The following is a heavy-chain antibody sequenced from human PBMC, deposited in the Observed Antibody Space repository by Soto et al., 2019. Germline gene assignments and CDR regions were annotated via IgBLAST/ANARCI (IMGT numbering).Heavy chain of an antibody. CDR2: VIPTQRTT. D-gene: IGHD6-19*01. CDR3: VIDRLIVAVSVGRMDV. J-gene: IGHJ6*02. V-gene: IGHV1-69*01. CDR1: GDTFIGYS. Sequence: QVQLVQSGAEVKKPGTSVRVSCKASGDTFIGYSISWVRQAPGQGLEWMGWVIPTQRTTKYAQRFQGRVTMSVEQCASTTYMELSSLRPEDTSLYYCVIDRLIVAVSVGRMDVWGQGTTVTVSS.